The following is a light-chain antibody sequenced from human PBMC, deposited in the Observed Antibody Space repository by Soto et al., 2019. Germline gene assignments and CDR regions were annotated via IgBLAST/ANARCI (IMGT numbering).Light chain of an antibody. Sequence: IRMTQSPSSLSASIGDRVTITCRASQGITTYLAWYQQKPGKAPKLLIYAASYLRNGVPSRFSGSGSGTDFTLTIACLQSEDFATYCCHQNYTTPRTFGHGTKVEI. CDR1: QGITTY. CDR2: AAS. J-gene: IGKJ1*01. V-gene: IGKV1-8*01. CDR3: HQNYTTPRT.